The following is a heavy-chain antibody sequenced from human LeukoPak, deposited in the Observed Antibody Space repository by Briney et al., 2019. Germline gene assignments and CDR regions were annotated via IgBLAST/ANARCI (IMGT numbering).Heavy chain of an antibody. Sequence: QPGGSLRLSCAASGFTFNSYGMHWVRQAPGKGLEWVAVIWYDGSNKYYADSVKGRFTISRDNSKNTLYLQMNSLRGEDTAVYYCAKRSGVVTANVIPFYFDYWGQGALVTVSS. V-gene: IGHV3-33*06. J-gene: IGHJ4*02. CDR2: IWYDGSNK. CDR1: GFTFNSYG. D-gene: IGHD2-21*02. CDR3: AKRSGVVTANVIPFYFDY.